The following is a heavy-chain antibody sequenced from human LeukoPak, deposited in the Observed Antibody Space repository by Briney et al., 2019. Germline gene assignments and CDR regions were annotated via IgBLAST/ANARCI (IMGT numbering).Heavy chain of an antibody. Sequence: PGGSLRLSCAASGFTFSSYWMHWVRQAPGKGLVWVSRINSDGSSTSYADSVKGRFTISRDNAKNTLYLQMNSLRAEDTAVYYCARGAYDSSGYRPLSSDYWGQGTLVTVSS. V-gene: IGHV3-74*01. CDR2: INSDGSST. J-gene: IGHJ4*02. CDR3: ARGAYDSSGYRPLSSDY. D-gene: IGHD3-22*01. CDR1: GFTFSSYW.